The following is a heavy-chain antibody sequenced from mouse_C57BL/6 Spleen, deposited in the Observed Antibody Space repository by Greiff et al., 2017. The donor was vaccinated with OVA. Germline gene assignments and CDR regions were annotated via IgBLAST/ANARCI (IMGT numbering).Heavy chain of an antibody. D-gene: IGHD1-1*01. CDR3: ARYYGSGFDY. J-gene: IGHJ2*01. V-gene: IGHV1-50*01. CDR1: GYTFTSYW. Sequence: VQVVESGAELVKPGASVKLSCKASGYTFTSYWMQWVKQRPGQGLEWIGEIDPSDSYTNYNQKFKGKATLTVDTSSSTAYMQLSSLTSEDSAVYYCARYYGSGFDYWGQGTTLTASS. CDR2: IDPSDSYT.